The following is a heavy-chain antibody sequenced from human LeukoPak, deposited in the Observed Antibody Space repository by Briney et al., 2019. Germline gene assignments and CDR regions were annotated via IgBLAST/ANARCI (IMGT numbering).Heavy chain of an antibody. V-gene: IGHV3-30*19. CDR1: GFTFSNYG. J-gene: IGHJ4*02. D-gene: IGHD5-12*01. CDR2: ISSDGNSK. Sequence: GGSLRLSCAASGFTFSNYGMHWVRQAPGKGLEWVAVISSDGNSKNFALSVKGRFAISRDNSKNTLFLQMNNLRSEDTALYYCVSPTADYPFLYYFDSWGQGTLVTVSS. CDR3: VSPTADYPFLYYFDS.